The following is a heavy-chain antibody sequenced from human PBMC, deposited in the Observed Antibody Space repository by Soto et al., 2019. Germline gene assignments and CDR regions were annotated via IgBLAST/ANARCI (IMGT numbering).Heavy chain of an antibody. CDR3: ATQPPIVVVVAATGPDAFDI. J-gene: IGHJ3*02. D-gene: IGHD2-15*01. CDR1: GFTFSSYA. Sequence: GGSLRLSCAASGFTFSSYAMSWVRQAPGKGLEWVSAISGSGGSTYYADSVKGRFTISRDNSKNTLYLQMNSLRAEDTAVYYCATQPPIVVVVAATGPDAFDIWGQGTMVTVSS. V-gene: IGHV3-23*01. CDR2: ISGSGGST.